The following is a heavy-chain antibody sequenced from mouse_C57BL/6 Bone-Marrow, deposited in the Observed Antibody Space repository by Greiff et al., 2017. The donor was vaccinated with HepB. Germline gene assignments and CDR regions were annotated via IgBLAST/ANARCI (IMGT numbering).Heavy chain of an antibody. CDR2: IFPGSGST. CDR3: AREVGVTPDYYAMDY. J-gene: IGHJ4*01. Sequence: QVHVKQSGPELVKPGASVKISCKASGYTFTDYYINWVKQRPGQGLEWIGWIFPGSGSTYYNEKFKGKATLTVDKSSSTAYMLLSSLTSEDSAVYFCAREVGVTPDYYAMDYWGQGTSVTVSS. D-gene: IGHD2-2*01. CDR1: GYTFTDYY. V-gene: IGHV1-75*01.